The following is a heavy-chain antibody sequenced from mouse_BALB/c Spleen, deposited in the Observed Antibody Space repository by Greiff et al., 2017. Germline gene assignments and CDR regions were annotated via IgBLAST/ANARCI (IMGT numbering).Heavy chain of an antibody. J-gene: IGHJ3*01. CDR2: IDTSDSYT. D-gene: IGHD3-3*01. CDR3: ARGLGPAWFAY. V-gene: IGHV1-69*01. CDR1: GYTFTDYW. Sequence: VQLQQPGAELVMPGASVKMSCKASGYTFTDYWMHWVKQRPGQGLEWIGAIDTSDSYTSYNQKFKGKATLTVDESSSTAYMQLSSLTSEDSAVYYCARGLGPAWFAYWGQGTLVTVSA.